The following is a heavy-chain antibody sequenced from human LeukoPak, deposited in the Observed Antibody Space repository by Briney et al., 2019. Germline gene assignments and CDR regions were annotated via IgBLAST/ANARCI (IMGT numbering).Heavy chain of an antibody. CDR2: ISYDGSNK. CDR3: ASYGYSLSINGELDY. Sequence: GVSLRLSGAASGFTFSSYAMYWVRQAPGKGLEWVAVISYDGSNKYYADSVKGRFTISRDNSKNTLYLQMNSLRAEDAAMYYCASYGYSLSINGELDYWGQGTLVTVSS. V-gene: IGHV3-30-3*01. D-gene: IGHD5-18*01. J-gene: IGHJ4*02. CDR1: GFTFSSYA.